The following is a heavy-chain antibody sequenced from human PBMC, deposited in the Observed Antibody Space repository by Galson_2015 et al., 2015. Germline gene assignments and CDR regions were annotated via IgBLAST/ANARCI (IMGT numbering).Heavy chain of an antibody. Sequence: SVKVSCKASGGTFSSYAISWVRQAPGQGLEWMGGIIPIFGTANYAQKFQGRVTITADESTSTAYMELSSLRSEDTAVYYCARVHQLAYAFDIWGQGTMVTVSS. CDR1: GGTFSSYA. CDR3: ARVHQLAYAFDI. CDR2: IIPIFGTA. J-gene: IGHJ3*02. D-gene: IGHD6-13*01. V-gene: IGHV1-69*13.